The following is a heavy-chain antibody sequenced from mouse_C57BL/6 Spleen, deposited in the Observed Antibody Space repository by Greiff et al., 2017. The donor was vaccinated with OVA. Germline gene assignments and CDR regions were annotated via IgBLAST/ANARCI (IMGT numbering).Heavy chain of an antibody. Sequence: EVQLVESGGGLVKPGGSLTLSCAASGFTFSDYGMHWVRQAPEKGLEWVAYISSGSSTIYYADTVKGRFTISRDNAKNTLFLQMTSLRSEDTAMYYCATYDYDSFAYWGQGTLVTVSA. CDR3: ATYDYDSFAY. CDR2: ISSGSSTI. D-gene: IGHD2-4*01. CDR1: GFTFSDYG. J-gene: IGHJ3*01. V-gene: IGHV5-17*01.